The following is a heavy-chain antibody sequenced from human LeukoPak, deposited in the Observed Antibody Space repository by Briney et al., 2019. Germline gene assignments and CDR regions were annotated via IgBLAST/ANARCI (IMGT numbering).Heavy chain of an antibody. Sequence: SETLSLTCAFSVYSISSDYYWVWIRQPPGKGLDSFGSIYRSGSSYYNPSLKSRVTISVDSTKNQFSLKLSSVTAAATAVYYCAADYYGSGPFDYWGQGTLVTVSS. CDR3: AADYYGSGPFDY. CDR1: VYSISSDYY. D-gene: IGHD3-10*01. CDR2: IYRSGSS. V-gene: IGHV4-38-2*01. J-gene: IGHJ4*02.